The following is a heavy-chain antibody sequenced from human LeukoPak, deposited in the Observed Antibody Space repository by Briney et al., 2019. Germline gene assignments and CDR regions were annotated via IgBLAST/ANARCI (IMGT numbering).Heavy chain of an antibody. Sequence: PSETLSLTCAVYGGSFSGYYWSWIRQPPGKGLEWIGKINHSGSTNYNPSLKSRVTISVDTSKNQFSLKLSSVTAADTAVYYCARGLPVLPDPKIVVPNLGGPLDAFDIWGQGTMVTVSS. CDR3: ARGLPVLPDPKIVVPNLGGPLDAFDI. CDR1: GGSFSGYY. CDR2: INHSGST. J-gene: IGHJ3*02. D-gene: IGHD3-22*01. V-gene: IGHV4-34*01.